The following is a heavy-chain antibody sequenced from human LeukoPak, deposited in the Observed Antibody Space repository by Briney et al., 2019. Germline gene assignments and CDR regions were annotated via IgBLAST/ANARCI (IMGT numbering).Heavy chain of an antibody. V-gene: IGHV3-23*01. CDR3: AKDAVFPLIVVVEDDY. CDR2: ISGSGGST. Sequence: QPGGSLRLSCAASGFTFSSYAMSWVRQAPGKGLEWVSAISGSGGSTYYADSVKGRFTISRDNSKNTLYLQMNSLRAEDTAVYYCAKDAVFPLIVVVEDDYWGQGTLVTVSS. J-gene: IGHJ4*02. CDR1: GFTFSSYA. D-gene: IGHD3-22*01.